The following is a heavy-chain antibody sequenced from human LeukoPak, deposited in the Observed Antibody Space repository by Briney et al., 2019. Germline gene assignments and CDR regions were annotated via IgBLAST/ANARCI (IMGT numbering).Heavy chain of an antibody. Sequence: GGSLRLSCAASGFTFSGSAMHWVCQASGKGLEWVGRIRSKANSYATAYAASVKGRFTISRDDSKNTAYLQMNSLKTEDTAVYYCTCSGSYWGYYFDYWGQGTLVTVSS. D-gene: IGHD1-26*01. CDR3: TCSGSYWGYYFDY. V-gene: IGHV3-73*01. CDR2: IRSKANSYAT. CDR1: GFTFSGSA. J-gene: IGHJ4*02.